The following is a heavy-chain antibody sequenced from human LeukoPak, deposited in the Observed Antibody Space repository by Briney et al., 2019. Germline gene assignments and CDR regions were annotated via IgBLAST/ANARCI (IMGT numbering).Heavy chain of an antibody. CDR3: ARHKVTPGRPGPLHFDY. Sequence: SQTLSLTCTVSGGSISSGGYYWSWIRQHPGRGLEWIGYIYYSGSTYYNPSLKSRVTISVDTSKNQFSLKLSSVTAADTAVYYCARHKVTPGRPGPLHFDYWGQGTLVTVSS. CDR2: IYYSGST. V-gene: IGHV4-31*03. D-gene: IGHD4-23*01. J-gene: IGHJ4*02. CDR1: GGSISSGGYY.